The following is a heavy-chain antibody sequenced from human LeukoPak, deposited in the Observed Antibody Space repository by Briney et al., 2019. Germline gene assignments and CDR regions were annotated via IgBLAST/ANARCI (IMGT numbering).Heavy chain of an antibody. J-gene: IGHJ6*03. D-gene: IGHD2-2*01. Sequence: GASVKVSCKASGGTFSSYAISWVRQAPGQGLEWMGGIIPIFGTANYAQKFQGRVTITADESTSTAYMELSSLRSEDTAVYYCARVEGDRYCSSTSCHYYYYYMDVWGKGTTVTISS. CDR3: ARVEGDRYCSSTSCHYYYYYMDV. V-gene: IGHV1-69*13. CDR2: IIPIFGTA. CDR1: GGTFSSYA.